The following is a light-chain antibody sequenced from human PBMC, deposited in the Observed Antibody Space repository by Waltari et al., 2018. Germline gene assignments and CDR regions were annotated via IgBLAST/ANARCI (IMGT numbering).Light chain of an antibody. V-gene: IGKV2-28*01. J-gene: IGKJ2*01. Sequence: DVAMTQSPLSLPVRLGEPASIPGSSNQSLLHRTGNNYLDWYLQKPGRSPHLLIYLGFNRASGVPDRFSGSGSGTDFTLKISRVEAEDVGLYYCMQALQNPPTFGRGTRVEI. CDR2: LGF. CDR1: QSLLHRTGNNY. CDR3: MQALQNPPT.